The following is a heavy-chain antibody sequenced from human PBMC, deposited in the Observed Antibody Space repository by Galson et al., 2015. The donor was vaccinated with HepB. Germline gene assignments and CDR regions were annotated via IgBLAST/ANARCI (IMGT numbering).Heavy chain of an antibody. CDR3: ARQQQLVRIHYYCGMGV. CDR2: IKQDGSEK. Sequence: SLRLSCAASGFTFSSYWMSWVRQAPGKGLEWVANIKQDGSEKYYVDSVKGRFTISRDNAKNSLYLQMNSLRAEDTAVYYCARQQQLVRIHYYCGMGVWGQGTTVTVSS. CDR1: GFTFSSYW. J-gene: IGHJ6*02. D-gene: IGHD6-13*01. V-gene: IGHV3-7*01.